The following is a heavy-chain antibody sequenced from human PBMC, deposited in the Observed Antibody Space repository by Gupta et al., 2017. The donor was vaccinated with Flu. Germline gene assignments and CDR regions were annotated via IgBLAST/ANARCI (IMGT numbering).Heavy chain of an antibody. CDR1: GFTFRSYA. CDR2: ISGSGGST. Sequence: EVQLLESGGGLVQPGGSLRLSCAASGFTFRSYAMSWVRQAPGKGLEWVAAISGSGGSTYYADSVKGRFTISRDNSKNTLYLQMNSLRAEDTTVYYCAKDKQQLVQSFDYWGQGTLVTVS. CDR3: AKDKQQLVQSFDY. J-gene: IGHJ4*02. V-gene: IGHV3-23*01. D-gene: IGHD6-13*01.